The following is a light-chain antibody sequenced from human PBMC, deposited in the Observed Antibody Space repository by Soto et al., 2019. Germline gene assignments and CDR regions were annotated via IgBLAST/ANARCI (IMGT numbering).Light chain of an antibody. CDR3: QQGYSISWT. CDR2: KAS. Sequence: DIQMTQSPSTLSGSVGDRVTITCRASQTISSWLAWYQQKPGKAPKLLIYKASTLKSGVPSRFSGSGSGTEFTLTISSLQPDDFATYYCQQGYSISWTFGQGTKVEIK. CDR1: QTISSW. V-gene: IGKV1-5*03. J-gene: IGKJ1*01.